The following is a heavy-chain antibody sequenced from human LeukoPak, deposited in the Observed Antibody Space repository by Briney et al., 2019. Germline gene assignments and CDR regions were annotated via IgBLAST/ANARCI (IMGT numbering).Heavy chain of an antibody. CDR3: ARGSTMVSDY. V-gene: IGHV3-74*03. D-gene: IGHD3-10*01. CDR1: GFTFSSYA. CDR2: INTDGSST. J-gene: IGHJ4*02. Sequence: SGGSLRLSCAASGFTFSSYAMSWVRQAPGKGLMWVSGINTDGSSTMYADSVKGRFTISRDNAKKSLYLQMNSLRAEDTALYYCARGSTMVSDYWGQGTLVTVSS.